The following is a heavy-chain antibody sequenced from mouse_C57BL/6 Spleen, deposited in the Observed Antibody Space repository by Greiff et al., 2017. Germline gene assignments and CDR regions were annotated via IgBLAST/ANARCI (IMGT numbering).Heavy chain of an antibody. D-gene: IGHD6-1*01. CDR2: IDPSDSET. Sequence: QVQLQQPGAELVRPGSSVKLSCKASGYTFTSYWMHCVKQRPIQGLEWIGNIDPSDSETHYTQKFKVKATLTVDKSSSTAYRQLSSLTSEDSAVYYCARSSLQPYWYFDGWGTGTTVTVSS. CDR1: GYTFTSYW. V-gene: IGHV1-52*01. CDR3: ARSSLQPYWYFDG. J-gene: IGHJ1*03.